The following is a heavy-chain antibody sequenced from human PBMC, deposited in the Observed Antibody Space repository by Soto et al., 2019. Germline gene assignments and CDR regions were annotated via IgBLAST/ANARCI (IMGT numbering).Heavy chain of an antibody. J-gene: IGHJ4*02. D-gene: IGHD3-16*01. CDR2: LDQDGSER. Sequence: EVQLVESGGGLVQPGGSLRLSCPASGFTFSTYWMTWVRRPPGKGLEWVANLDQDGSERYYVDSVRGRFTISRDNAKNSLYLQMNSLRAEDTAVYYCVCGGNFFVYWGQGTLVTVSP. V-gene: IGHV3-7*01. CDR3: VCGGNFFVY. CDR1: GFTFSTYW.